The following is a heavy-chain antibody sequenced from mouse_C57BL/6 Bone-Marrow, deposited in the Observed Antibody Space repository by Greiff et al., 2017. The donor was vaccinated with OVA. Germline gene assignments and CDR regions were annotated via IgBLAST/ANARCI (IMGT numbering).Heavy chain of an antibody. D-gene: IGHD4-1*01. Sequence: VQLKESGPELVKPGASVKMSCTASGYTFTDYNMHWVKQSHGKSLEWIGYINPNNGGTSYNQKFKGQATLTVNKSNSTVYMELRSLTSEDSAVYYCAKGNPNSGFAYWGQGTLVTVSA. J-gene: IGHJ3*01. CDR3: AKGNPNSGFAY. V-gene: IGHV1-22*01. CDR2: INPNNGGT. CDR1: GYTFTDYN.